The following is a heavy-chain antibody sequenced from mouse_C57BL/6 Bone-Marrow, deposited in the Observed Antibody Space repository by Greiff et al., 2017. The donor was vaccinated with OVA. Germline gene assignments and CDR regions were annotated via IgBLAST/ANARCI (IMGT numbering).Heavy chain of an antibody. D-gene: IGHD1-1*01. CDR1: GYSITSDY. J-gene: IGHJ4*01. Sequence: EVKLLESGPGLAKPSQTLSLTCSVTGYSITSDYWNWIRKFPGNKLEYMGYISYSGSTYYNPSLKSRISITRDTSKNQYYLQLNSVTTEDTATYYCASSLITTVVARYYYAMDYWGQGTSVTVSS. CDR3: ASSLITTVVARYYYAMDY. V-gene: IGHV3-8*01. CDR2: ISYSGST.